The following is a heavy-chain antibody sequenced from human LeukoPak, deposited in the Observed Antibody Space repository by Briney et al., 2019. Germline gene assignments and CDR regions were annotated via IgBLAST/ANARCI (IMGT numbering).Heavy chain of an antibody. CDR2: INPSGGST. D-gene: IGHD2-2*02. Sequence: VASVKVSCKASGYTFTSYYMHWVPQAPGQGLEWIGIINPSGGSTSYAQKFQGRVTMTRDTSTSTVYMELSSLRSEDTAVYYCARSDRCSSTSCYTAYYYYYMDVWGKGTTVTVSS. CDR1: GYTFTSYY. V-gene: IGHV1-46*01. J-gene: IGHJ6*03. CDR3: ARSDRCSSTSCYTAYYYYYMDV.